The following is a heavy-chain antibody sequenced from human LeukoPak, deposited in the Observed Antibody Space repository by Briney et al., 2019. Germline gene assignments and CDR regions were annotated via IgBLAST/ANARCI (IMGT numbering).Heavy chain of an antibody. CDR1: GFTFSSYA. CDR3: ASEGYCSSTSCYAPLSDAFDI. J-gene: IGHJ3*02. V-gene: IGHV3-64D*06. CDR2: ISSNGGST. Sequence: PGGSLRLSCSASGFTFSSYAMHWVRQAPGKGLEYVSAISSNGGSTYYADSVKGRFTISRDNSKNTLYLQMSSLRAEDTAVYYCASEGYCSSTSCYAPLSDAFDIWGQGTMVTVSS. D-gene: IGHD2-2*01.